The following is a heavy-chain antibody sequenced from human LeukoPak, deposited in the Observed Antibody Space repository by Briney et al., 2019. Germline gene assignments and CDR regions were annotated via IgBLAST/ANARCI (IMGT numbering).Heavy chain of an antibody. Sequence: GGSLRLSCAASGFTFSSYAMHWVRQAPGKGLEYVSTISTNGGRTYYANSVKGRFTISRKNSKNTVYLQMGSLRAEDMAVYYCARERRGDDAFDIWGQGTMVTVSS. CDR2: ISTNGGRT. J-gene: IGHJ3*02. CDR3: ARERRGDDAFDI. D-gene: IGHD3-16*01. V-gene: IGHV3-64*01. CDR1: GFTFSSYA.